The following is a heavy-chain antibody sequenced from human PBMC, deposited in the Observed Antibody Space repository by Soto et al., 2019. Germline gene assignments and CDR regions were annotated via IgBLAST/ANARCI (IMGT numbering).Heavy chain of an antibody. V-gene: IGHV3-7*01. D-gene: IGHD2-2*01. CDR1: GFTFSNSW. Sequence: EVQLVESGGGLVQPGGSLRLSCEASGFTFSNSWMSWVRQVPGKGLEWVANIKQDASEKFYVDSVKGRFTVSRDNAKSSLYLQMNSLRAEDTAVYYCAKTGTSTNFDPWCQGTLVTVSS. CDR3: AKTGTSTNFDP. CDR2: IKQDASEK. J-gene: IGHJ5*02.